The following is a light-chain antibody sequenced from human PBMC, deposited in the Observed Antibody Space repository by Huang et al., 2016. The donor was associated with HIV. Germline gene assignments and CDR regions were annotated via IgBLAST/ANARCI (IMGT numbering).Light chain of an antibody. Sequence: DIQMTQSPSSLSASIGDRVTSTCRASRHIYSYLNWYQHRPGKAPKLLIYDAANLEVGVPSRFSGSGSGRNFTLIISSLQPEDFATYYCQQYDSLPRTFGPGTKV. V-gene: IGKV1-33*01. CDR2: DAA. CDR1: RHIYSY. J-gene: IGKJ3*01. CDR3: QQYDSLPRT.